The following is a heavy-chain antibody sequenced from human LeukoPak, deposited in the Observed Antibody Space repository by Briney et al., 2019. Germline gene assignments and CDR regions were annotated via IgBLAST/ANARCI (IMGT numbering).Heavy chain of an antibody. V-gene: IGHV3-74*01. D-gene: IGHD4-17*01. CDR2: IHPDGSSR. CDR1: GFTLRSYW. CDR3: SRATVTRHYFYFDL. J-gene: IGHJ2*01. Sequence: GGSLRLSCAASGFTLRSYWMHWVRQAPGKGLVWVARIHPDGSSRSYADSVKGRFTISRDNAKNTLFLQMNSLRAEDTALYYCSRATVTRHYFYFDLWGRGTLAIASS.